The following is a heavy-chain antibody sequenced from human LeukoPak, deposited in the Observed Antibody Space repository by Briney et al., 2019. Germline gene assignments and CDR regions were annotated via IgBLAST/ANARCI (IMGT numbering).Heavy chain of an antibody. Sequence: GGSLRLSCAASGFMFSDYHMTWIRQAPGKGLDWISYISTTGNTIFYADSVKGRFTVSRDENSLFLQLNSLRVEDTAVYYCARDDGYSNGHPFADWGQGTLVTVSS. V-gene: IGHV3-11*04. CDR2: ISTTGNTI. CDR3: ARDDGYSNGHPFAD. J-gene: IGHJ4*02. D-gene: IGHD5-18*01. CDR1: GFMFSDYH.